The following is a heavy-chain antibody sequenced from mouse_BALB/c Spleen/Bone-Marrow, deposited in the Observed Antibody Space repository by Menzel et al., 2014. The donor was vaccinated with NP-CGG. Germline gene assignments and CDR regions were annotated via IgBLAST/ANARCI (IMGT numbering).Heavy chain of an antibody. CDR2: IYPGDGDT. V-gene: IGHV1-87*01. D-gene: IGHD4-1*01. Sequence: QVQPQQSGAELARPGASVKLSCKASGYTFTSYWMQWVKQRPGQGLEWIGAIYPGDGDTRYTQKFKGKATLTADKSSSTAYMQLSSLASEDSAVYYCARGWDWFAYWGQGTLVTVSA. CDR1: GYTFTSYW. J-gene: IGHJ3*01. CDR3: ARGWDWFAY.